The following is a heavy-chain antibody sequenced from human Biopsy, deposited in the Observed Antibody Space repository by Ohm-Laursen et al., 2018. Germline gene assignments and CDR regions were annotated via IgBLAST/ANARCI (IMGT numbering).Heavy chain of an antibody. D-gene: IGHD4-23*01. CDR1: GFTFSSYG. J-gene: IGHJ3*02. V-gene: IGHV3-30*18. Sequence: SLRLSCAASGFTFSSYGMHWVCQAPGKGLEWVAVISYDGSNKYYADSVKGRFTISRDNSRNTLYLQMNSLRAEDTAVYYCAKDMGSGYGGNSGDAFDIWGQGTMVTVSS. CDR3: AKDMGSGYGGNSGDAFDI. CDR2: ISYDGSNK.